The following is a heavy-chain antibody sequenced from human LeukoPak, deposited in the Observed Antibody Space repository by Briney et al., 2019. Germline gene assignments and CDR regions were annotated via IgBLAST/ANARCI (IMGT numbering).Heavy chain of an antibody. Sequence: PSETLSLTCTVSGGSINSYYWNWIRQPPGKGLEWIGYIDYSGITNYNPSLKSRVTISIDTSKNQFPLRRTSVTAADSAVYYCARVLTYDYVWGSRSDYWGQGTLVTVSS. D-gene: IGHD3-16*01. V-gene: IGHV4-59*01. CDR2: IDYSGIT. CDR3: ARVLTYDYVWGSRSDY. J-gene: IGHJ4*02. CDR1: GGSINSYY.